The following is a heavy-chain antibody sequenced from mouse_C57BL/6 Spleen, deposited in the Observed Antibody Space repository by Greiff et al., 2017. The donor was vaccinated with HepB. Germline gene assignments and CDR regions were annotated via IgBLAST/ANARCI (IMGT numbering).Heavy chain of an antibody. J-gene: IGHJ2*01. V-gene: IGHV1-52*01. Sequence: VKLSCKASGYTFTSYWMHWVKQRPIQGLEWIGNIDPSDSETHYNQKFKDKATLTVDKSSSTAYMQLSSLTSEDSAVYYCARGGNDGYFTYFDYWGQGTTLTVSS. CDR2: IDPSDSET. D-gene: IGHD2-3*01. CDR1: GYTFTSYW. CDR3: ARGGNDGYFTYFDY.